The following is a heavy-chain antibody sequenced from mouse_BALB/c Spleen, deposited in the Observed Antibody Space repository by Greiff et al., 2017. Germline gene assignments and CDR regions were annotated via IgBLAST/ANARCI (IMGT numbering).Heavy chain of an antibody. CDR2: ISSGSSTI. CDR1: GFTFSSFG. Sequence: EVKLVESGGGLVQPGGSRKLSCAASGFTFSSFGMHWVRQAPEKGLGWVAYISSGSSTIYYADTVKGRFTISRDNPKNTLFLQMTSLRSEDTAMYYCARSDYSLVYFDYWGQGTTLTVSS. J-gene: IGHJ2*01. V-gene: IGHV5-17*02. CDR3: ARSDYSLVYFDY. D-gene: IGHD1-1*02.